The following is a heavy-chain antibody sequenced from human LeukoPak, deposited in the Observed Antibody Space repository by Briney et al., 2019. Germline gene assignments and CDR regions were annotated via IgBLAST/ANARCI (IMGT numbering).Heavy chain of an antibody. Sequence: PGGSLRLSCAASGFTFSSSAMSWVRQAPGKGLEWVSTISGSGGRSYSEDPVKGRFTISRDNSRNTLYLQMNSLRVEDTAIYYCAKGGPQFFDYWGQGTLVTVSS. J-gene: IGHJ4*02. V-gene: IGHV3-23*01. D-gene: IGHD5-24*01. CDR1: GFTFSSSA. CDR2: ISGSGGRS. CDR3: AKGGPQFFDY.